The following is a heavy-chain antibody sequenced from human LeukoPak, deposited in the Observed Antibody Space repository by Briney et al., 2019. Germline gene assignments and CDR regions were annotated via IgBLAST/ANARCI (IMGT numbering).Heavy chain of an antibody. D-gene: IGHD2-15*01. Sequence: GPLRLSCTASGFTFSSYSMNWVRQPPGKGLEWIGEINHSGSTSYNPSLKSRVTISVDTSKNQFSLKLTSVTAADTAVYYCARGFVGTIDYWGQGALVTVSS. CDR1: GFTFSSYS. J-gene: IGHJ4*02. CDR2: INHSGST. V-gene: IGHV4-34*01. CDR3: ARGFVGTIDY.